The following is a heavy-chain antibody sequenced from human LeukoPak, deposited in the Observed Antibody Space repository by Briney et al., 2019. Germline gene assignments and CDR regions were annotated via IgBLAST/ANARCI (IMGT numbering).Heavy chain of an antibody. V-gene: IGHV4-38-2*01. CDR1: GYSISSGYY. Sequence: SETLSLTCAVSGYSISSGYYWGWIRPPPGKGLEWIGSIYHSGSTYYNPSLKSRVTISVDTSKNQFSLKLSSVTAADTAVYYCARPFRPYYYMDVWGKGTTVTVSS. CDR2: IYHSGST. CDR3: ARPFRPYYYMDV. D-gene: IGHD2/OR15-2a*01. J-gene: IGHJ6*03.